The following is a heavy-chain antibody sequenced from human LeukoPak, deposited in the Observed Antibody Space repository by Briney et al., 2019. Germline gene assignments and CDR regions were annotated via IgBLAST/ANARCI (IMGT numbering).Heavy chain of an antibody. CDR1: GGSFNGYY. J-gene: IGHJ4*02. Sequence: PSETLSLTCAVYGGSFNGYYWSWIRQPPGKGLEWIGEINHSGSTNYNPSLKSRVTISVDTSKNQFSLKLSSVTAADTAVYYCARVGGRNDSSVLYYFDYWGQGTLVTVSS. CDR2: INHSGST. V-gene: IGHV4-34*01. D-gene: IGHD3-22*01. CDR3: ARVGGRNDSSVLYYFDY.